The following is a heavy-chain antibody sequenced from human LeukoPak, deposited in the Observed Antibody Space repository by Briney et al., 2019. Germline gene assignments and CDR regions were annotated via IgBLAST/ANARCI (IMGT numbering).Heavy chain of an antibody. CDR2: IYYSGST. V-gene: IGHV4-30-4*08. Sequence: PSETLSLTCTVSGGSISSGDYYWSWIRQPPGKGLEWIGYIYYSGSTYYNPSLKSRVTISADTSKNQFSLKLSSVTAADTAVYYCARDGYDFWSGPNWFDPWGQGTLVTVSS. J-gene: IGHJ5*02. CDR1: GGSISSGDYY. D-gene: IGHD3-3*01. CDR3: ARDGYDFWSGPNWFDP.